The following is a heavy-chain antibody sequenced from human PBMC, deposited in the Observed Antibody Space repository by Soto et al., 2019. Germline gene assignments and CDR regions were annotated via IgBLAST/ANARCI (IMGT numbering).Heavy chain of an antibody. Sequence: ASVKVSCKASGYTFTSYGISWVRQAPGQGLEWMGWISAYNGNTNYAQKLQGRVTMTTDTSTSTAYMELRSLRSDDTAVYYCARGGSYGDLRHNWFDPWGQGTLVTVSS. CDR3: ARGGSYGDLRHNWFDP. CDR2: ISAYNGNT. V-gene: IGHV1-18*01. D-gene: IGHD4-17*01. J-gene: IGHJ5*02. CDR1: GYTFTSYG.